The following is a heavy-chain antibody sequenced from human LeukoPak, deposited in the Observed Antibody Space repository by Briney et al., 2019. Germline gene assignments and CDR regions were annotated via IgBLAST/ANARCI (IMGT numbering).Heavy chain of an antibody. CDR1: GGSISSYY. CDR3: AGSGFSSAAFDI. Sequence: PSETLSLTCTVSGGSISSYYWSWIRQPPGKRLEWIGYIYYSGSTNYNPSLKSRVTISVDTSKNQFSLKLSSVTAADTAVYYCAGSGFSSAAFDIWGQGTMVTVSS. D-gene: IGHD3-3*01. CDR2: IYYSGST. J-gene: IGHJ3*02. V-gene: IGHV4-59*08.